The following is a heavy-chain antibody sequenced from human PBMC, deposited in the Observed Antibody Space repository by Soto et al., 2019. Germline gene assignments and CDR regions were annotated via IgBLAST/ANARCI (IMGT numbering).Heavy chain of an antibody. CDR1: GGSISPYF. Sequence: QVQLQESGPGLVKPSETLSLTCTVSGGSISPYFWSWIRQPAGNGLDWIGRMYATGTTNYNPSLKSRVSMSIDTSENQFSLKLRSVTAADTAVYYCARDGGYTGYEQGNPFDIWGQGTMVSVSS. CDR3: ARDGGYTGYEQGNPFDI. CDR2: MYATGTT. J-gene: IGHJ3*02. V-gene: IGHV4-4*07. D-gene: IGHD5-12*01.